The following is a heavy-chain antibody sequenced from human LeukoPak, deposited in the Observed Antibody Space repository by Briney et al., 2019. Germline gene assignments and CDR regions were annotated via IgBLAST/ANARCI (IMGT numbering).Heavy chain of an antibody. CDR3: ARGLPAYSSSWYNFDY. CDR1: GGSFSDFY. V-gene: IGHV4-34*01. CDR2: IDHGGST. D-gene: IGHD6-13*01. J-gene: IGHJ4*02. Sequence: PSETLSLTCAVSGGSFSDFYWSWIRQAPGKGLEWIGEIDHGGSTNYNPSVKSRVTISVDKSKKQFSLKLGSVTAADTAVYYCARGLPAYSSSWYNFDYWGQGTLVTVSS.